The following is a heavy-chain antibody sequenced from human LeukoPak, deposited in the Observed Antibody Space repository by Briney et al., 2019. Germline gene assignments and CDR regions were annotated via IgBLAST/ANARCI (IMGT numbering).Heavy chain of an antibody. CDR1: GFTVSSNY. CDR3: VAAAGIGYYCGMDV. Sequence: TGGSLRLSCAASGFTVSSNYMTWVRQAPGKGLEWVSLIYGGGSTHYADSVKGRFTISRDNSKNTPYLQMNSLRAEDTAVYYCVAAAGIGYYCGMDVWGQGTAVTVSS. V-gene: IGHV3-66*01. J-gene: IGHJ6*02. CDR2: IYGGGST. D-gene: IGHD6-13*01.